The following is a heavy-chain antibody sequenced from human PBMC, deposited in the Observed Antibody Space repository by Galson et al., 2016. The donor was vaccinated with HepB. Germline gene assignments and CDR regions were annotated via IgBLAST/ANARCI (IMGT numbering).Heavy chain of an antibody. Sequence: SETLSLTCAVSGTSISSSNWWSWVRQAPGKGLEWIGEIHHSGSANYNPSLKGRATLSVDRSKNQFSLKLTSVTAADTAVYYCARERGGDYGDYVGDLDYWGQGTLVTVSS. D-gene: IGHD4-17*01. V-gene: IGHV4-4*02. CDR1: GTSISSSNW. J-gene: IGHJ4*02. CDR3: ARERGGDYGDYVGDLDY. CDR2: IHHSGSA.